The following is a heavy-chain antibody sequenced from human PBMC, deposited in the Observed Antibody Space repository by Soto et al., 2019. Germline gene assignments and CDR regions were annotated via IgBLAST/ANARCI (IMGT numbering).Heavy chain of an antibody. Sequence: EVQLLESGGGLVQPGGSLRLSCAASGFTFSNYAMSWVPQAPGKGLKWVSSISGSGDRTFSADSLKGRFAISRDNSRNMLFLQISSLRADDTAVYYCAKGRRDDVLTGFYLTYFDYWGQGTQVTVPS. CDR2: ISGSGDRT. CDR3: AKGRRDDVLTGFYLTYFDY. V-gene: IGHV3-23*01. D-gene: IGHD3-9*01. CDR1: GFTFSNYA. J-gene: IGHJ4*02.